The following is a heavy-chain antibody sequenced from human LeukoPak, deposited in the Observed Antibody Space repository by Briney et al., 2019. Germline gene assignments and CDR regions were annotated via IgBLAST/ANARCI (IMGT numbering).Heavy chain of an antibody. CDR2: ISYDGSNK. V-gene: IGHV3-30-3*01. D-gene: IGHD3-3*01. CDR1: GFTFSSYA. Sequence: PGGSLRLSCAASGFTFSSYAIHWVRQAPGKGLEWVAVISYDGSNKYYADSVKGRFTISRDNSKNTLYLQMNSLRAEDTAVYYCAREGDFWSGPRFFDYWGQGTLVTVSS. CDR3: AREGDFWSGPRFFDY. J-gene: IGHJ4*02.